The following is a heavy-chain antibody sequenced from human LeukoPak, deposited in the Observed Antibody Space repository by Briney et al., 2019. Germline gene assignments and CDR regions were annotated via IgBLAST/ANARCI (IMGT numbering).Heavy chain of an antibody. D-gene: IGHD3-3*01. J-gene: IGHJ5*02. CDR2: IKSKTDGGTT. CDR3: TTDLDFWSGYYTT. Sequence: GGSLRLSCAASGFTFSSYWMSWVRQAPGKGLEWVGRIKSKTDGGTTDYAAPVKGRFTISRDDSKNTLYLQMNSLKTEDTAVYYCTTDLDFWSGYYTTWGQGTLVTVSS. CDR1: GFTFSSYW. V-gene: IGHV3-15*01.